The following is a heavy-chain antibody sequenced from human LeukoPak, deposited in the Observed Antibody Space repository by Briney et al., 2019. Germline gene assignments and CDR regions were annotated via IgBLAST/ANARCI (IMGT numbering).Heavy chain of an antibody. Sequence: GGSLRLSCAASGFTFSSYSMNWVRQAPGKGLEWVSSISSSSSYIYYADSVKGRFTISRDNAKNSLYLQMNSRRAEDTAVYYCARASIVVVPAAILEYYYYGVDVWGQGTTVTVSS. CDR1: GFTFSSYS. D-gene: IGHD2-2*02. CDR2: ISSSSSYI. V-gene: IGHV3-21*01. J-gene: IGHJ6*02. CDR3: ARASIVVVPAAILEYYYYGVDV.